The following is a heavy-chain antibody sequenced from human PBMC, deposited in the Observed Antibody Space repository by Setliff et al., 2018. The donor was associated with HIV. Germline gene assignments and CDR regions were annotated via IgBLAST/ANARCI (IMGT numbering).Heavy chain of an antibody. CDR3: ARDDGGYNYAGAFDV. CDR2: IGPYNDRT. V-gene: IGHV1-18*01. J-gene: IGHJ3*01. CDR1: GYMFIAYG. Sequence: ASVKVSCKTSGYMFIAYGMSWVRRAPGQGLEWMGWIGPYNDRTEYAQEFQGRVSLTIDTSASTAYMELRSLRSDDTAVYYCARDDGGYNYAGAFDVWGQGTMVTVSS. D-gene: IGHD3-16*01.